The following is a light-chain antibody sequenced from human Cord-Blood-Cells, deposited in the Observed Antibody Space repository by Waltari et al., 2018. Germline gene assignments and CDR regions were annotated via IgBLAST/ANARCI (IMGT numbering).Light chain of an antibody. CDR2: AAS. V-gene: IGKV1-9*01. CDR3: QQLNSYPRT. J-gene: IGKJ4*01. CDR1: QGISSY. Sequence: DIQLTQSPSFLSASVGDRVTITCRASQGISSYLAWYQQKPGKAPKLLIYAASTLQSGVPSRFGGSESGTEFALTISSLQPEDFATYCCQQLNSYPRTFGGGTKVEIK.